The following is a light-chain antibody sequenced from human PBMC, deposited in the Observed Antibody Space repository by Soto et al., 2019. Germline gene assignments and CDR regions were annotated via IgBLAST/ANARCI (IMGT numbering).Light chain of an antibody. V-gene: IGKV2-28*01. CDR1: QSLLHSNGYNY. J-gene: IGKJ2*02. Sequence: DIVMTQSPLSLPVTPGEPASISCRSSQSLLHSNGYNYLDWYLQKPGQSPQLLIYLGSNRASGVXDXXSGSGSGKDFTLKISRVESEDVGVYYCMQALQTPWTFGQGTKLEIK. CDR2: LGS. CDR3: MQALQTPWT.